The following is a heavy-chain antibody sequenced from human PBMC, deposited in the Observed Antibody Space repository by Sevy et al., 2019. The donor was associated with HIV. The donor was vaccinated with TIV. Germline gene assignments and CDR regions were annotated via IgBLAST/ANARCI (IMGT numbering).Heavy chain of an antibody. CDR3: ARTATTVTTYDYFDY. Sequence: ASVKVSCKASGGTFSSYAISWVRQAPGQGLEWMGRIIPIFGTANYAQKFQGRVTITADESTGTAYMELSSLRSEDTAVYYCARTATTVTTYDYFDYWGQGTLVTVSS. CDR2: IIPIFGTA. CDR1: GGTFSSYA. V-gene: IGHV1-69*13. D-gene: IGHD4-17*01. J-gene: IGHJ4*02.